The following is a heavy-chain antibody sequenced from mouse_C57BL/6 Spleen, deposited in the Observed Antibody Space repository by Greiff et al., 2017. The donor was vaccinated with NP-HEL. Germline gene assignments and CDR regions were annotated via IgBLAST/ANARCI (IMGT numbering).Heavy chain of an antibody. Sequence: DVKLVESGGGLVKPGGSLKLSCAASGFTFSDYGMHWVRQAPEKGLEWVAYISSGSSTIYYADTVKGRFTISRDNAKNTLFLQMTSLRSEDTAMYYCARQDYYGSINFDVWGTGTTVTVSS. J-gene: IGHJ1*03. CDR3: ARQDYYGSINFDV. CDR1: GFTFSDYG. V-gene: IGHV5-17*01. CDR2: ISSGSSTI. D-gene: IGHD1-1*01.